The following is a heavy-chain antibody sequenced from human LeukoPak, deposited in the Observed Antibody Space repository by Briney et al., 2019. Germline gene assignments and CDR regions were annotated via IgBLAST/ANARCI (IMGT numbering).Heavy chain of an antibody. V-gene: IGHV1-2*02. CDR1: GYTFTAYC. CDR2: IDTNTGQT. Sequence: ASVKVSCKASGYTFTAYCIHWVRQAPGQGLEWMGWIDTNTGQTDSAQKFQGRVTVTRDTSINTAYMDMSSLRSDDTAVYYCARVVGQGTAMPSRDFFDYWGQGTLVTVSS. D-gene: IGHD5-18*01. J-gene: IGHJ4*02. CDR3: ARVVGQGTAMPSRDFFDY.